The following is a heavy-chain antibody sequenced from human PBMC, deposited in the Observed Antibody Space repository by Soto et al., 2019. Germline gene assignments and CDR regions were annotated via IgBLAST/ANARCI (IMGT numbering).Heavy chain of an antibody. J-gene: IGHJ5*02. CDR3: ARDSCNTTTCAGGCNHFDP. Sequence: ASVKVSCKASGYTFTSYFMHWVRQAPGQGLEWLGIINPNGGRTTYAQKFQGRVTMTRDTSTSTVYMEMSGLRSDDTAVYYCARDSCNTTTCAGGCNHFDPWGQGTLFTVSS. V-gene: IGHV1-46*01. CDR2: INPNGGRT. CDR1: GYTFTSYF. D-gene: IGHD2-2*01.